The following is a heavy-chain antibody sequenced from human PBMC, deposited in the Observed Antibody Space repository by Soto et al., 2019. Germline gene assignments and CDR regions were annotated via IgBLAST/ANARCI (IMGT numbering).Heavy chain of an antibody. D-gene: IGHD2-15*01. J-gene: IGHJ4*02. V-gene: IGHV1-69*01. CDR2: IIPIFGTA. Sequence: QVQLVQSGAEVKKPGSSVKVSCKASGGTFSSYAISWVRQAPGQGLDWMGGIIPIFGTANYAQKFQGRVTITADESTSTAYMELSSLRSEDTAVYYCASPLGGYCSGGSCNEDYWGQGTLVTVSS. CDR3: ASPLGGYCSGGSCNEDY. CDR1: GGTFSSYA.